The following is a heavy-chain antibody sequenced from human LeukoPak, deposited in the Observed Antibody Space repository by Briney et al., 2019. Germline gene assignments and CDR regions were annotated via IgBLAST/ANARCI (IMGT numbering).Heavy chain of an antibody. J-gene: IGHJ4*02. V-gene: IGHV3-23*01. Sequence: GGSLRLSCAASGFTFSSYAMSWVRQAPGKGLEWVSAISGSGCSTYYADSVKGRFTISRDNSKNTLHLQMNSLRAEDTAVYYCANGVGSYYDYWGQGTLVTVSS. CDR3: ANGVGSYYDY. CDR1: GFTFSSYA. D-gene: IGHD3-10*01. CDR2: ISGSGCST.